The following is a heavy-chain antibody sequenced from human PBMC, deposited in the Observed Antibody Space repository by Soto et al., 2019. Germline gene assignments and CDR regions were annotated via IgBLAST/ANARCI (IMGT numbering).Heavy chain of an antibody. V-gene: IGHV1-18*01. D-gene: IGHD6-19*01. Sequence: ASVKVSCKASGYTFTNYGISWVRQAPGQGLEWMGWINAYNGNTKYSQKFQGRVTITRDTSASTAYMELSSLRSEDTAVYYCARDNSGGSGWWFDPWGQGTLVTVSS. CDR1: GYTFTNYG. CDR2: INAYNGNT. J-gene: IGHJ5*02. CDR3: ARDNSGGSGWWFDP.